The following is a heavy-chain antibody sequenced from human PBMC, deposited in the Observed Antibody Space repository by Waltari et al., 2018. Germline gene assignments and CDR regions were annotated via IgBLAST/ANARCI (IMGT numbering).Heavy chain of an antibody. CDR3: VRHRTTYPLEIDY. Sequence: EVQLVQSGAEVKKPEESLRICCEGSGHSVTSHWISWVRQKPGKGLEWVGRLDPSASFRNYGPAFEGHVTISVDQSLRTAYLQWDSLKASDTAIYYCVRHRTTYPLEIDYWGQGTLVTVSS. J-gene: IGHJ4*02. D-gene: IGHD2-2*01. V-gene: IGHV5-10-1*01. CDR2: LDPSASFR. CDR1: GHSVTSHW.